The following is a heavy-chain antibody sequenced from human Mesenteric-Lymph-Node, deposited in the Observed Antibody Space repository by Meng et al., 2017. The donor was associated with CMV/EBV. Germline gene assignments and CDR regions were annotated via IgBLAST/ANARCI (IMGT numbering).Heavy chain of an antibody. V-gene: IGHV4-34*12. CDR2: IIHSGST. J-gene: IGHJ5*02. Sequence: SETLSLTCAVYGGSGVSVSGYYWSWIRQPPGKGLEWIGEIIHSGSTNYNPSLKRRVTISIDTSNNQFSLNLKSVTAADTAVYYCARDQITRVTAAGLGYFRLDPWGQGTLVTVSS. CDR3: ARDQITRVTAAGLGYFRLDP. D-gene: IGHD1-20*01. CDR1: GGSGVSVSGYY.